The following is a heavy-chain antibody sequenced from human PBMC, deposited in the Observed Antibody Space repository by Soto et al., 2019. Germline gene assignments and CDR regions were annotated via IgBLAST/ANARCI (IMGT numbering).Heavy chain of an antibody. J-gene: IGHJ5*02. Sequence: GGSLTLSCAASGFTFDDYAMHWVRQAPGKGLEWVSGISWNSGSIGYADSVKGRFTISRDNAKNSLYLQMNSLRVEDTALYYCVKGRDRSSSSLFAPWDKGTLV. CDR2: ISWNSGSI. D-gene: IGHD6-6*01. CDR3: VKGRDRSSSSLFAP. V-gene: IGHV3-9*01. CDR1: GFTFDDYA.